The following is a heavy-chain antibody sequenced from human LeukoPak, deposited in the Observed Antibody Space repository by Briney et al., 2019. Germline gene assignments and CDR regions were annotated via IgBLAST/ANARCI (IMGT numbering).Heavy chain of an antibody. J-gene: IGHJ4*02. Sequence: SETLSLTCTVSGGSIIRDSYWSWIRQAPGKGLEWIGFISYTGSTIFNPSLKSRVTISRDTSKNQFSLRLSSMTPADAAVYYCVRITQGTIDYWGRGTLVTVSS. CDR1: GGSIIRDSY. CDR3: VRITQGTIDY. CDR2: ISYTGST. D-gene: IGHD3-10*01. V-gene: IGHV4-59*01.